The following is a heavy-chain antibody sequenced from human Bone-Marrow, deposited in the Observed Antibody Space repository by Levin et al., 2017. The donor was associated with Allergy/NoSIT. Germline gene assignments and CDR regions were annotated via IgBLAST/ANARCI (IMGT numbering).Heavy chain of an antibody. V-gene: IGHV3-30*03. D-gene: IGHD1-1*01. CDR1: GFSFNGHN. CDR2: VSYNGANQ. CDR3: ARAAGSPRHDVDS. J-gene: IGHJ4*02. Sequence: SCVGSGFSFNGHNIHWVRQAPGKGLEWVSVVSYNGANQFYEHSVKGRFTMSRDNSKNTVFLHLSSLRVEDTGLYYCARAAGSPRHDVDSWGQGVLVAVST.